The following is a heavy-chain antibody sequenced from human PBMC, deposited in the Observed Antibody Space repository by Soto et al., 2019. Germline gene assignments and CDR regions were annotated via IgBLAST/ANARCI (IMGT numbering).Heavy chain of an antibody. D-gene: IGHD2-15*01. V-gene: IGHV3-21*01. CDR3: AKDCSGGNCPTGASDI. CDR1: GFTFSSYT. CDR2: INSISTYI. J-gene: IGHJ3*02. Sequence: GGSLRLSCATSGFTFSSYTMNWVRQAPGKGLEWVSSINSISTYIYYADSVKGRFTVSRDNAKNSLYLQVNSLRAEDTAVYCCAKDCSGGNCPTGASDIWGQGTMVTVSS.